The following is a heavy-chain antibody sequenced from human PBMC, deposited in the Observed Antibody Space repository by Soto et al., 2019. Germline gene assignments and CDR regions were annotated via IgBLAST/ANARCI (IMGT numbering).Heavy chain of an antibody. J-gene: IGHJ6*02. D-gene: IGHD6-19*01. CDR2: ISSNGGST. Sequence: EVQLVESGGGLVQPGGSLRLSCAASGFTFRTYAMHWVRQAPGKGLEYVSAISSNGGSTYYGNSVKGRFTISRDNSKKTLYLQMGSLRADDMAVYYRARDRGYSSGHPADVWGQGTTVTVSS. CDR1: GFTFRTYA. CDR3: ARDRGYSSGHPADV. V-gene: IGHV3-64*01.